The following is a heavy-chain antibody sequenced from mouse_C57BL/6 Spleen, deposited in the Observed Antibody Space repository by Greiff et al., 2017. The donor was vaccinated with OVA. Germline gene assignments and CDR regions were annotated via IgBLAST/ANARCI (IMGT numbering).Heavy chain of an antibody. J-gene: IGHJ3*01. CDR3: ASPSVVATRAWFAY. D-gene: IGHD1-1*01. V-gene: IGHV1-55*01. Sequence: QVQLKQPGAELVKPGASVKMSCKASGYTFTSYWITWVKQRPGQGLEWIGDIYPGSGSTNYNEKFKSKATLTVDTSSSTAYMQLSSLTSEDSAVYYCASPSVVATRAWFAYWGQGTLVTVSA. CDR2: IYPGSGST. CDR1: GYTFTSYW.